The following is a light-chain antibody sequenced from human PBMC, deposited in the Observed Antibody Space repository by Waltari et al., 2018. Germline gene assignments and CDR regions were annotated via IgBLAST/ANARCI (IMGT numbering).Light chain of an antibody. CDR2: DVC. Sequence: QSALTQPASVSGSPGKSITIPCPGTSSDVGFYNYVSWYQQHPGRAPKLMIYDVCERPSGVSNRFSGFKSGNTASLTISGLQAEDEADYYCNSYTGSSSWVFGGGTKLTVL. J-gene: IGLJ3*02. V-gene: IGLV2-14*01. CDR3: NSYTGSSSWV. CDR1: SSDVGFYNY.